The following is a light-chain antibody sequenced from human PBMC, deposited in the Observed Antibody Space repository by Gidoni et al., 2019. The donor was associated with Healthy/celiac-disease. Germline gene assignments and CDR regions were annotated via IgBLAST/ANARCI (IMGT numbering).Light chain of an antibody. CDR1: QSVLYSSNNKNY. V-gene: IGKV4-1*01. Sequence: DIVMTQSPDSLAVSLGERATINCKSSQSVLYSSNNKNYLAWYQQKPGQPPKLLIYWASTRESGVPDRFSGSGSGTDFTLTISSLQAEDVAVYYCQQYYSTPWTFXQXTKVKIK. J-gene: IGKJ1*01. CDR3: QQYYSTPWT. CDR2: WAS.